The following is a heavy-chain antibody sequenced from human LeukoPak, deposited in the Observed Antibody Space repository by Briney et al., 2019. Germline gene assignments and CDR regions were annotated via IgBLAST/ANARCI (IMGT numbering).Heavy chain of an antibody. CDR2: INSDGSST. V-gene: IGHV3-74*01. J-gene: IGHJ4*02. CDR1: GFTFSSYW. D-gene: IGHD3-16*02. CDR3: ARDRGSYLDY. Sequence: GGPLRLSCAASGFTFSSYWMYWVRHAPGKGLVWVSRINSDGSSTSYADSVKGRFTISRDNVKNTLYLQMNSLRAEDTAVYYCARDRGSYLDYWGQGTLVTVSS.